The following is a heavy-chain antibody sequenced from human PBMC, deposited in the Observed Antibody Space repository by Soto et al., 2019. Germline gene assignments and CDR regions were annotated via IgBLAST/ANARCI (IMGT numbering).Heavy chain of an antibody. CDR1: GGSMSSYS. J-gene: IGHJ4*02. D-gene: IGHD2-21*02. CDR2: VFTSGRT. Sequence: SDTLSLTCTVSGGSMSSYSWNWIRQPAGKGLEWIGRVFTSGRTTYNPSLRSRVTMSMDTSKNQFSVNLRSVAAADTALYYCARGTGDAFDYWGRGTMVIVSP. V-gene: IGHV4-4*07. CDR3: ARGTGDAFDY.